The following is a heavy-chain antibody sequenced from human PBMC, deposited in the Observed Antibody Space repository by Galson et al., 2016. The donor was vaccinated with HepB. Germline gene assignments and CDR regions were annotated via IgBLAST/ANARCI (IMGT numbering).Heavy chain of an antibody. Sequence: CAISGDSVSSNSAGWYWIRQSPSRGREWLGRTYYMSKGHFNYAESVESRISINPDTAKNQFSLQLNSVTPEDTAIYYCARSYLRGRCFGSWGQGTLVTVSS. J-gene: IGHJ1*01. CDR1: GDSVSSNSAG. V-gene: IGHV6-1*01. CDR2: TYYMSKGHF. CDR3: ARSYLRGRCFGS. D-gene: IGHD2-15*01.